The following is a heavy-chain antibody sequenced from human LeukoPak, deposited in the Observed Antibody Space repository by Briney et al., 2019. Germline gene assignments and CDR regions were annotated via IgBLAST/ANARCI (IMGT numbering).Heavy chain of an antibody. D-gene: IGHD6-19*01. Sequence: SETLSLTCTVSGGSISSYYWSWIRQPPGKGLEWIGYIFYSGSTNYNPSLKSRVTISIDTSKNQFSLKLSSVTAADTAVYYCARVGYSSGWYHYYYYYMDVWGKGTTVTVSS. V-gene: IGHV4-59*12. J-gene: IGHJ6*03. CDR3: ARVGYSSGWYHYYYYYMDV. CDR1: GGSISSYY. CDR2: IFYSGST.